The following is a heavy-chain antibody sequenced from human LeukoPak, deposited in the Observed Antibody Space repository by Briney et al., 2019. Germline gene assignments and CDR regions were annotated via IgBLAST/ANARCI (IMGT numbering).Heavy chain of an antibody. V-gene: IGHV3-33*06. CDR2: IWYDGSNK. D-gene: IGHD4-17*01. Sequence: GGSLRLSCAASGFTFSSYGMHWVRQAPGKGLEWVAVIWYDGSNKYYADSVKGRFTISRDNSKNTLYLQMNSLRAEDTAVYYCAKDLPTVTRCFDYWGQGTLVTVSS. CDR1: GFTFSSYG. CDR3: AKDLPTVTRCFDY. J-gene: IGHJ4*02.